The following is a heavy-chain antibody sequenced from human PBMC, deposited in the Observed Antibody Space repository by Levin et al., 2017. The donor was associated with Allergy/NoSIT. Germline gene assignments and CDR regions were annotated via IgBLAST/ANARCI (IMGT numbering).Heavy chain of an antibody. Sequence: GESLKISCAASGFRFSDYYMSLIRQVPGKGLEWVSYISVSGRETNYADVVKGRFTISRDNAKNSLSLQMNGLRVDDSAVYYCAREGFWTDWGQGTLVTVSS. CDR2: ISVSGRET. V-gene: IGHV3-11*06. D-gene: IGHD3/OR15-3a*01. CDR3: AREGFWTD. J-gene: IGHJ4*02. CDR1: GFRFSDYY.